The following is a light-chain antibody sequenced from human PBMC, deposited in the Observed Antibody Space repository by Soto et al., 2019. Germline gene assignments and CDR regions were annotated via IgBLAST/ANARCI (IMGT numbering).Light chain of an antibody. CDR1: QSISSW. CDR3: QQYNSYSWT. Sequence: DIQMTQSPSTLSASVGDRVTITCRASQSISSWLAWYQQKPGKAPKLLIYDASSLESGVPSRFSGSGSGTEFTRTIRSLQTDDFATYYCQQYNSYSWTFGQGTKVEIK. V-gene: IGKV1-5*01. CDR2: DAS. J-gene: IGKJ1*01.